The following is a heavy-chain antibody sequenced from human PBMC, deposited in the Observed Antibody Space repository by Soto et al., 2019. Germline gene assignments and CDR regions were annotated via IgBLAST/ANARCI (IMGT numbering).Heavy chain of an antibody. J-gene: IGHJ4*02. Sequence: EVQLLESGGGLVQPGGSLRLSCAASGFSFSNYAMIWVRQAPGKGLEWVSGISASGGTTYHADSVKGRFTISRDNSKSTLYLQMNSLRAEDTAVYYCARALKGYGDYYFDYWGQGTLVTVSS. D-gene: IGHD4-17*01. V-gene: IGHV3-23*01. CDR1: GFSFSNYA. CDR3: ARALKGYGDYYFDY. CDR2: ISASGGTT.